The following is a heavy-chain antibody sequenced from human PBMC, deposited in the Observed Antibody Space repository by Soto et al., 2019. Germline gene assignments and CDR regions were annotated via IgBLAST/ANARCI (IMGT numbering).Heavy chain of an antibody. J-gene: IGHJ2*01. V-gene: IGHV3-53*01. Sequence: EVQLVESGGGVIQPGESLRLSCAASGFTVTSNYISWVRQAPGKGLEWVSVTYSSGNTDYAVSVKGRFTISRDNSKNTLYLQMNSMRAEDTAVYYCARRGGGNSLWYFDLWGRGTLVTVSS. CDR2: TYSSGNT. CDR3: ARRGGGNSLWYFDL. CDR1: GFTVTSNY. D-gene: IGHD2-21*02.